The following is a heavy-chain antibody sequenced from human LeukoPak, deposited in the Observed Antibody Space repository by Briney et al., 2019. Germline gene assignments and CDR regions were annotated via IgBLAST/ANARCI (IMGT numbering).Heavy chain of an antibody. CDR1: GFTFSSYS. Sequence: GGSLRLSCAASGFTFSSYSMNWVRQAPGKGLEWVSYISSSSSTIYYADAVKGRFTISRDNAKNSLYLEMNSLRAEDTAVYYCARDACSSTNCYSFDYWGQGTLVTVSS. D-gene: IGHD2-2*01. CDR3: ARDACSSTNCYSFDY. CDR2: ISSSSSTI. V-gene: IGHV3-48*04. J-gene: IGHJ4*02.